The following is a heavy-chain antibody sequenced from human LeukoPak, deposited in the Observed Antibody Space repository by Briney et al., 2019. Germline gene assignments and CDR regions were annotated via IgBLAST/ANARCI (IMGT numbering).Heavy chain of an antibody. CDR2: INWNGGST. V-gene: IGHV3-20*04. CDR1: GFTFDDYG. CDR3: AREGAYGSGRYFDY. D-gene: IGHD3-10*01. Sequence: GGSLRLSCAASGFTFDDYGMSWVRQAPGKGLEWVSGINWNGGSTGYADSVKGRFTISRDNAKNSLYLQMNGLRAEDTALYYCAREGAYGSGRYFDYWGQGTLVTVSS. J-gene: IGHJ4*02.